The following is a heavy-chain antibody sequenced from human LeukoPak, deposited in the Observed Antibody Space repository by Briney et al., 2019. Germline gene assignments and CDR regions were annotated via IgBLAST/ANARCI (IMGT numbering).Heavy chain of an antibody. Sequence: PGRSLRLSCAIPGFTFDDYAMHWVRQAPGKGLEWVAGISWDSGSIGYADSVKGRFTISRDNAKNSLYLQMNSLRPEDMALYYCAKDMSYDRSGGVVDWGQGTLVTVS. V-gene: IGHV3-9*03. CDR3: AKDMSYDRSGGVVD. D-gene: IGHD3-22*01. CDR2: ISWDSGSI. CDR1: GFTFDDYA. J-gene: IGHJ4*02.